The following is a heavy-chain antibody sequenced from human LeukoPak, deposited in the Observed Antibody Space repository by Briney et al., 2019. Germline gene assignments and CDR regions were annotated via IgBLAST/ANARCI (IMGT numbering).Heavy chain of an antibody. D-gene: IGHD4-17*01. CDR2: ISYDGSNK. J-gene: IGHJ4*02. Sequence: GGSLRLSCAASGFTFSSYGMHWVRQAPGKGLEWVAVISYDGSNKFYADSVKGRFTISRDNSKNTLYLQMNSLRAEDTAVYYCAKARDGDPDYWGQGTLVTVSS. CDR1: GFTFSSYG. CDR3: AKARDGDPDY. V-gene: IGHV3-30*18.